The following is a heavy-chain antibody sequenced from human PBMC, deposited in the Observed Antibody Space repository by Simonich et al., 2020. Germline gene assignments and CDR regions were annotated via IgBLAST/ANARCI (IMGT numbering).Heavy chain of an antibody. CDR2: INPNSGGT. CDR3: ARVNYDSSGYYYAYYFDY. V-gene: IGHV1-2*06. CDR1: GYTFTGSY. Sequence: QVQLVQSGAEVKKPGASVKVSCKASGYTFTGSYMHWVRQAPGQGLECMGRINPNSGGTNYAQKFQGRVTMTRDTSISTAYMELSRLRSDDTAVYYCARVNYDSSGYYYAYYFDYWGQGTLVTVSS. J-gene: IGHJ4*02. D-gene: IGHD3-22*01.